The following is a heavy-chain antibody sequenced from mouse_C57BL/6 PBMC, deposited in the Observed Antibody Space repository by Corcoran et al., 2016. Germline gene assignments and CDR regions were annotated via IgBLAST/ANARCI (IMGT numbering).Heavy chain of an antibody. CDR2: INPNNGGT. V-gene: IGHV1-26*01. D-gene: IGHD1-1*01. Sequence: EVQLQQSGPELVKPGASVKISCKASGYTFTDYYMNWVKQSHGKSLEWIGDINPNNGGTSYNQKFKGKATLTVDKSSSTAYMELRSLTSEDSAVYYCAREYYGRACDYWGQGTTLTVSS. J-gene: IGHJ2*01. CDR1: GYTFTDYY. CDR3: AREYYGRACDY.